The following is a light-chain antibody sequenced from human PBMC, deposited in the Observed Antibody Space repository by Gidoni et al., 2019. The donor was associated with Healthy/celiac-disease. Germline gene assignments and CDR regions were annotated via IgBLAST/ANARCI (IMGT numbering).Light chain of an antibody. CDR3: QQYGSSPMYT. J-gene: IGKJ2*01. CDR2: GAS. CDR1: QSVGSSY. V-gene: IGKV3-20*01. Sequence: EIVLTQSPGTLSLSPGERATLSCRASQSVGSSYLAWYQQKPGQAPRLLIYGASSRATGIPDRFSGSGSGTDFTLTISRLEPEDFAVYYCQQYGSSPMYTFXXXTKLEIK.